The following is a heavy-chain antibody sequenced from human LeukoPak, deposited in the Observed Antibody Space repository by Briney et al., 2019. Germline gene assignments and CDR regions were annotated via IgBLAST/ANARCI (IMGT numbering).Heavy chain of an antibody. J-gene: IGHJ4*02. CDR3: ARDRYSSGWYSGGRHFDY. D-gene: IGHD6-19*01. V-gene: IGHV1-46*01. CDR2: INPSGGST. CDR1: GYTFTSYY. Sequence: ASVKVSCKASGYTFTSYYMHWVRQAPGQGLEWMGIINPSGGSTSYAQKFQGRVTMTRDMSTSTVYMELSSLRPEDTAVYYCARDRYSSGWYSGGRHFDYWGQGTLVTVSS.